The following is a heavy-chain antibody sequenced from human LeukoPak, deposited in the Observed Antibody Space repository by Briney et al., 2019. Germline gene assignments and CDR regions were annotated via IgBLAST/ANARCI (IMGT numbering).Heavy chain of an antibody. J-gene: IGHJ4*02. CDR1: VYTFTSYY. D-gene: IGHD5-24*01. CDR2: INPSSGST. V-gene: IGHV1-46*01. CDR3: AREKGIKSPFDY. Sequence: ASVKVSRKASVYTFTSYYTHWVRQAPGQGVEWMGIINPSSGSTSCAQKFQGRVTVTRDTSTSTVYMELSTLRSEDTAVYYCAREKGIKSPFDYWGQGILVIVSS.